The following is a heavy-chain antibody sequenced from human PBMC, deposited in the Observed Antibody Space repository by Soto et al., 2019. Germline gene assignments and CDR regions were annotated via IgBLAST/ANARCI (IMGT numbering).Heavy chain of an antibody. CDR1: GYSFTSYW. V-gene: IGHV5-51*01. D-gene: IGHD5-12*01. CDR3: ARQIRSGYDSSHAFDI. Sequence: GESLKISCKGSGYSFTSYWIGWVRQIPGKGLEWMDIIYPGDSDTRYSPSFQGQVTISADKSSSTAYLQWSSLKASDTVMYYCARQIRSGYDSSHAFDIWGQGTMVT. CDR2: IYPGDSDT. J-gene: IGHJ3*02.